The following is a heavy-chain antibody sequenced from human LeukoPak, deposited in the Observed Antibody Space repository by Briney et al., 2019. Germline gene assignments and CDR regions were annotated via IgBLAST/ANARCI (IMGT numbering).Heavy chain of an antibody. Sequence: ASVKVSCKASGYTFTSYDINWVRQATGQGLEWMGWMNPNSGNTGYAQKFQGRVPMTRNTSISTAYMELSSLRSEDTAVYYCARGLPRYSSSWIWFDPWGQGALVTVSS. D-gene: IGHD6-13*01. CDR3: ARGLPRYSSSWIWFDP. J-gene: IGHJ5*02. CDR1: GYTFTSYD. V-gene: IGHV1-8*01. CDR2: MNPNSGNT.